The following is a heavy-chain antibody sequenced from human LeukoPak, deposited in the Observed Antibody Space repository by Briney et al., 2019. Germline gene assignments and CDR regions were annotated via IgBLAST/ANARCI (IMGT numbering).Heavy chain of an antibody. Sequence: ASVKVSCKASGYTFTGYYMHWVRQAPGQGLEWMGWINPNSGGTNYAQKFQGWVTMTRDTSISTAYMELSRLRSDDTAVYYCARGGTLNDILTGYSDFDYWGQGTLVTVSP. CDR2: INPNSGGT. J-gene: IGHJ4*02. CDR3: ARGGTLNDILTGYSDFDY. D-gene: IGHD3-9*01. CDR1: GYTFTGYY. V-gene: IGHV1-2*04.